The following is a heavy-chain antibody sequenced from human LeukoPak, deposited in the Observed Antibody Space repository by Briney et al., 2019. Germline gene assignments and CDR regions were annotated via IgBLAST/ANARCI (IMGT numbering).Heavy chain of an antibody. CDR3: AKDRLGATGD. CDR1: GFTFRNYA. Sequence: GGSLRLSCVASGFTFRNYAMSWVRQAPGKGLEWVSAIDASGGSTAHADSVRGRFTISRDNSKNTLYMQMNTLRAEDTAIYYCAKDRLGATGDWGQGTLVTVSS. V-gene: IGHV3-23*01. J-gene: IGHJ4*02. CDR2: IDASGGST. D-gene: IGHD1-26*01.